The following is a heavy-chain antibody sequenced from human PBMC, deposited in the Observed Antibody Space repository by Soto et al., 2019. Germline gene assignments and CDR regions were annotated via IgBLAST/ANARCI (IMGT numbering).Heavy chain of an antibody. CDR2: INHSGST. V-gene: IGHV4-34*01. D-gene: IGHD3-10*01. CDR3: ARYGSGSYGPPFDY. CDR1: GGSFSGYY. J-gene: IGHJ4*02. Sequence: SETLSLTCAVYGGSFSGYYWSWIRQPPGKGLEWIGEINHSGSTNYNLSLKSRVTISVDTSKNQFSLKLSSVTAADTAVYYCARYGSGSYGPPFDYWGQGTLVTVSS.